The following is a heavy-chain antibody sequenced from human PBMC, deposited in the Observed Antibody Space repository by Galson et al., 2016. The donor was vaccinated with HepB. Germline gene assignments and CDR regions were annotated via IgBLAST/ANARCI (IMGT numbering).Heavy chain of an antibody. CDR1: GYDFSTYW. CDR3: ARLPGFDYVDS. Sequence: QSGAEVKKPGESLKISCTAYGYDFSTYWIGWVRQVPGKALECMGIVYPGDSDTRYRPSFEGQVTMSVDKTNGIAYLQWSGLQASDTAMYYCARLPGFDYVDSWGQGTLVTVSS. D-gene: IGHD5-12*01. J-gene: IGHJ4*02. CDR2: VYPGDSDT. V-gene: IGHV5-51*01.